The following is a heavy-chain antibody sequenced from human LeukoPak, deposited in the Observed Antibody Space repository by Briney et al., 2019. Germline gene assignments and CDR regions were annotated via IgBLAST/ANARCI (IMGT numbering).Heavy chain of an antibody. Sequence: ASVKVFCKASGYTFTGYYMHWVRQAPGQGLEWMGRINPNSGGTNYAQKFQGRVTMTRDTSISTAYMELSRLRSDDTAVYYCARSDYGSGSYYAFDIWGQGTMVTVSS. CDR1: GYTFTGYY. D-gene: IGHD3-10*01. CDR3: ARSDYGSGSYYAFDI. J-gene: IGHJ3*02. V-gene: IGHV1-2*06. CDR2: INPNSGGT.